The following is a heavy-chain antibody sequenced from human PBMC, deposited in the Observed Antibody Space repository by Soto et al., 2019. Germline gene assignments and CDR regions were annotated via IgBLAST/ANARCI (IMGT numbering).Heavy chain of an antibody. Sequence: VKVSCKASGYTFTSYAMHWVRQAPGQRLEWMGWINAGNGNTRYSPRFQGRLTITRDTSANTAYMDLSSLRSEDTAVYYCARDLGGLGDYWGQGTQVTVSS. J-gene: IGHJ4*02. CDR1: GYTFTSYA. CDR3: ARDLGGLGDY. CDR2: INAGNGNT. V-gene: IGHV1-3*01. D-gene: IGHD3-16*01.